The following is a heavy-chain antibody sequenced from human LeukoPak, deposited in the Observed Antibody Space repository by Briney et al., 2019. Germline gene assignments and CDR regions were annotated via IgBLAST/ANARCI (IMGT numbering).Heavy chain of an antibody. Sequence: PSETLSLTCTVSGGSISSYYWSWIRQPPGKGLEWIGYIYYSGSTNYNPSLKSRVTISVDTSKNQFSLKLSSVTAADTAVYYCAGAQKLPQYYSDYWGQGTLVTVSS. J-gene: IGHJ4*02. CDR3: AGAQKLPQYYSDY. CDR1: GGSISSYY. CDR2: IYYSGST. D-gene: IGHD2-15*01. V-gene: IGHV4-59*01.